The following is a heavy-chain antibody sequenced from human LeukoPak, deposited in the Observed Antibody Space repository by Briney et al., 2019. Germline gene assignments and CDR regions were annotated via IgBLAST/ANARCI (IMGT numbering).Heavy chain of an antibody. CDR3: ARALPLIVVVSPGDY. D-gene: IGHD3-22*01. V-gene: IGHV3-23*01. Sequence: GGSLRLSCAASGFTFSSYAMSWVRQAPGEGLEWVSVISGSGGSTYYADSVKGRFTISRDNAKNSLYLQMNSLRAEDTAVYYCARALPLIVVVSPGDYWGQGTLVTVSS. CDR2: ISGSGGST. CDR1: GFTFSSYA. J-gene: IGHJ4*02.